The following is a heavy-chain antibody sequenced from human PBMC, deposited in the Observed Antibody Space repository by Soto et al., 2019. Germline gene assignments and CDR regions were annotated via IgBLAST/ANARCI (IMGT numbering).Heavy chain of an antibody. D-gene: IGHD6-13*01. Sequence: GSLRLSCAASGFTFSSYAMSWVRQAPGKGLEWVSTVSVSGGSTYYADSVKGRFTISRDNSKNTLYLQMNSLRAEDTAVYYCARHPEPGYSSSWYTGDYWGQGTLVTVSS. V-gene: IGHV3-23*01. J-gene: IGHJ4*02. CDR2: VSVSGGST. CDR3: ARHPEPGYSSSWYTGDY. CDR1: GFTFSSYA.